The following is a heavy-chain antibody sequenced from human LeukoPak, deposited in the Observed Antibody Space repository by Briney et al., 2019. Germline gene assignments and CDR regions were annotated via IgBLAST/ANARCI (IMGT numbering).Heavy chain of an antibody. CDR2: MNPNSGNT. Sequence: ASVKVSCKASGYTFISYDINWVRQPPGQGLEWMGWMNPNSGNTDYAQKFQGRVTMTRNTSISTAYMELRSLRSEDAAVYYCARTASSWSSRYYYYMDVWGKGATVTVSS. J-gene: IGHJ6*03. CDR3: ARTASSWSSRYYYYMDV. V-gene: IGHV1-8*01. D-gene: IGHD6-13*01. CDR1: GYTFISYD.